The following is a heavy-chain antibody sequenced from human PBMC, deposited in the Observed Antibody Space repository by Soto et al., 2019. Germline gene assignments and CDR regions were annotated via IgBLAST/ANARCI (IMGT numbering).Heavy chain of an antibody. CDR2: ISAYNGNT. V-gene: IGHV1-18*01. J-gene: IGHJ4*02. Sequence: ASVKVSCKASGYTFTSYGISWVRQAPGQGLEWMGWISAYNGNTNYAQKLQGRVTMTTDTSTSTAYMELRSLRSDDTAVYYCARDRYDVGSTVAEVGRGPFDYWGQGTLVTVSS. CDR3: ARDRYDVGSTVAEVGRGPFDY. D-gene: IGHD5-12*01. CDR1: GYTFTSYG.